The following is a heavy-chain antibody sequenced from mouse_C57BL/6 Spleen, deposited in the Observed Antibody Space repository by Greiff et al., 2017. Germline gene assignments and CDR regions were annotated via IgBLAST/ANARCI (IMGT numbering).Heavy chain of an antibody. V-gene: IGHV5-6*01. CDR2: ISSGGSYT. Sequence: EVKLMESGGDLVKPGGSLKLSCATSGFTFSSYGMSWVRQTPDKRLEWVATISSGGSYTYYPDSVKGRFTISRDNAKNTLYLQMSSLKSEDTAMYYCARRGSPIYYDYDEDFDYWGQGTTLTVSS. CDR3: ARRGSPIYYDYDEDFDY. J-gene: IGHJ2*01. D-gene: IGHD2-4*01. CDR1: GFTFSSYG.